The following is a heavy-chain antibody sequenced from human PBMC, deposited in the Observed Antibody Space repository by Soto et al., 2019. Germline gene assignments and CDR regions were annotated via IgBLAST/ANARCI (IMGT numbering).Heavy chain of an antibody. D-gene: IGHD6-13*01. CDR2: TSSSSGTL. CDR1: VVTYSRSS. CDR3: ARGEAYSSSWYGPSGDY. V-gene: IGHV3-48*01. Sequence: RSYEPPVVTYSRSSLNSFRQEQRKGLEWISYTSSSSGTLYYAGSVQGRFTISRDNARNSLYLQMNSLRAEDTAVYYCARGEAYSSSWYGPSGDYWGQGTLVTVSS. J-gene: IGHJ4*02.